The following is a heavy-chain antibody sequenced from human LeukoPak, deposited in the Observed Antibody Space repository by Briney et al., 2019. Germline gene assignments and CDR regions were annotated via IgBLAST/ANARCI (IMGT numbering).Heavy chain of an antibody. V-gene: IGHV4-61*02. CDR2: ISPSGST. CDR1: GGSINGGNYY. CDR3: ARRTSYGVPYYFDY. Sequence: PSETLSLTCTVSGGSINGGNYYWTWLRQPAGKGLEWIGRISPSGSTNHNPSLTSRVTISVDTSKNQFSLKLSSVTAADTAVYYCARRTSYGVPYYFDYWGQGTLVTVSS. D-gene: IGHD4-17*01. J-gene: IGHJ4*02.